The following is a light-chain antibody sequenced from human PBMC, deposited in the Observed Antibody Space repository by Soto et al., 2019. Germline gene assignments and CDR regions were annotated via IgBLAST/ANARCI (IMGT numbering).Light chain of an antibody. Sequence: QSALTQPASVSGSPGQSITMSCTGTSNDVGNYNLVSWYQQHPGKAPKLMIYEGSKRPSGVSNRFSGSKSGNTASLTISGLQAEDEADYYCCSYAGSRSLVFGGGTKVTVL. V-gene: IGLV2-23*01. J-gene: IGLJ3*02. CDR1: SNDVGNYNL. CDR3: CSYAGSRSLV. CDR2: EGS.